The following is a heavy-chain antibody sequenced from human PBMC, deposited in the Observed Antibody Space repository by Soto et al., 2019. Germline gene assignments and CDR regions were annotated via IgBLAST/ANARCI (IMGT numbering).Heavy chain of an antibody. CDR3: ARGVAAADKGNWFDP. Sequence: QVQLVQSGAEVTKPGSSVKVSCTASGGTFSSYTISWVRQAPGQGLEWMGRIIPILGIANYAQKFKGRVTITAEKTTSTADMALGSLRSEDTAVYYCARGVAAADKGNWFDPWGQGTLVTVSS. CDR1: GGTFSSYT. J-gene: IGHJ5*02. V-gene: IGHV1-69*02. D-gene: IGHD6-13*01. CDR2: IIPILGIA.